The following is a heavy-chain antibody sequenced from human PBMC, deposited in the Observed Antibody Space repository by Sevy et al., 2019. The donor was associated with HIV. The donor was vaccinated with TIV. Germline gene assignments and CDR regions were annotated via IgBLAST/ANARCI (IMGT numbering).Heavy chain of an antibody. CDR2: ILPLSGLV. J-gene: IGHJ4*02. Sequence: ASVNVSCKASGGTFNNYGINWVRQAPGQGLQWMGGILPLSGLVNYAQNLQGRVAITADESTRTVYMELSSLRFEDTAVYYCARDRPCGGDCYFLDSWGRGALVTVSS. CDR1: GGTFNNYG. CDR3: ARDRPCGGDCYFLDS. D-gene: IGHD2-21*01. V-gene: IGHV1-69*13.